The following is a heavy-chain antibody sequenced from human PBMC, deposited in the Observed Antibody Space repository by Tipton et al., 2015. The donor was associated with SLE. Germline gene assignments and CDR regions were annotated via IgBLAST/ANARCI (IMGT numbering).Heavy chain of an antibody. J-gene: IGHJ4*02. D-gene: IGHD4-17*01. CDR2: IYRSGST. Sequence: TLSLTCTVSGFSISSGYYWGWMRQSPGKGLEWIGSIYRSGSTYYTPSLRSRVTISLDTSMNQFSLDLSSVTAADTAVYYCARETGDYDPYFDYWSQGTLVTVSP. CDR1: GFSISSGYY. V-gene: IGHV4-38-2*02. CDR3: ARETGDYDPYFDY.